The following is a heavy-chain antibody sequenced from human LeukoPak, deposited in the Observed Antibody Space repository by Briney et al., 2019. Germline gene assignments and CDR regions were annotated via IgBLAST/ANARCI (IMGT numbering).Heavy chain of an antibody. CDR2: ISSGGSGT. CDR1: GFTFSTYA. CDR3: AKSSYYDSSGYYREYYFDY. J-gene: IGHJ4*02. V-gene: IGHV3-23*01. Sequence: PGGSLRLSCAASGFTFSTYAMNWVRQAPGKGLEWVSGISSGGSGTYYADSVRGRFTISRDNSKNTLYLQMNSLRAEDTAVYYCAKSSYYDSSGYYREYYFDYWGQGTLVTVSS. D-gene: IGHD3-22*01.